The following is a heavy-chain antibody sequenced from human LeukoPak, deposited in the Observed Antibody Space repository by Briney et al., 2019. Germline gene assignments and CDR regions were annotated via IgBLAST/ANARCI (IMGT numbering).Heavy chain of an antibody. Sequence: PGGSLRLSCAASGFTFGTFAMHWVRQAPGKGLEWVAVMSYDGSNKYYADSVKGRFTISSDYSKNTLYLQMNSLRSEDTSVYYCGRGHGGIVVVVRDAFDIWGQGTMVIVSS. V-gene: IGHV3-30-3*01. CDR1: GFTFGTFA. D-gene: IGHD2-15*01. CDR3: GRGHGGIVVVVRDAFDI. CDR2: MSYDGSNK. J-gene: IGHJ3*02.